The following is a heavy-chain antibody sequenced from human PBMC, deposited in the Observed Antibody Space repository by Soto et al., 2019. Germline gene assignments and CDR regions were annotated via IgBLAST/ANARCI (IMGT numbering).Heavy chain of an antibody. V-gene: IGHV1-18*01. CDR1: GYTFTSYG. Sequence: ASVKVSCKASGYTFTSYGISWVRQAPGQGLEWMGWISAYNGNTNYAQKLQGRVTMTTDTSTSTAYMELRSLRSDDTAVYYCARDKRGSGPPAEIDYWGQGTLVTVSS. CDR2: ISAYNGNT. D-gene: IGHD2-15*01. J-gene: IGHJ4*02. CDR3: ARDKRGSGPPAEIDY.